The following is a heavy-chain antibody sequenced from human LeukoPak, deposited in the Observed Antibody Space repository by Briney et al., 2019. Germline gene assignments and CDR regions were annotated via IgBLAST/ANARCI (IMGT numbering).Heavy chain of an antibody. Sequence: GESLKISCKGSGYSFTSYWIGWARQMPGRGLEWMGIIYPGDSETRYSPSFQGQVTISADRSINTAYLQWSSLKASDTAIYYCARRPLDILTGYPFDYWGQGTLVTVSS. D-gene: IGHD3-9*01. CDR1: GYSFTSYW. CDR2: IYPGDSET. J-gene: IGHJ4*02. V-gene: IGHV5-51*01. CDR3: ARRPLDILTGYPFDY.